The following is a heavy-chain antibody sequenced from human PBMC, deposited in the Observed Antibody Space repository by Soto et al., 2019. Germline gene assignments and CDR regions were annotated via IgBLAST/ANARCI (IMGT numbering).Heavy chain of an antibody. V-gene: IGHV3-66*01. CDR3: ASSMDRGVVDY. D-gene: IGHD3-10*01. Sequence: EVQLVESGGGLVQPGGSLRLSCAASGFTVSSNYMSWVRQAPGKGLEWVSVIYSGGSTYYADSVKGRFTISRDNYQNTLYLQMNSLRAEDTAVYYGASSMDRGVVDYWGQGTLVTVSS. J-gene: IGHJ4*02. CDR2: IYSGGST. CDR1: GFTVSSNY.